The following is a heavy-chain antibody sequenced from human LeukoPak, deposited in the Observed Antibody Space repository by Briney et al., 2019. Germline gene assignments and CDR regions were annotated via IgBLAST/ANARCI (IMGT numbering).Heavy chain of an antibody. CDR1: GFTFSSYG. CDR2: ISGSGGST. V-gene: IGHV3-23*01. CDR3: AKGGRYSCGTPHFD. D-gene: IGHD5-18*01. J-gene: IGHJ4*02. Sequence: GGSLRLSCAASGFTFSSYGMSWVRQAPGKGLEWVSAISGSGGSTYYADSVKGRFTISRDNAKNTLYLQMNSLRAEDTAVYYCAKGGRYSCGTPHFDWGQGTLVTVSS.